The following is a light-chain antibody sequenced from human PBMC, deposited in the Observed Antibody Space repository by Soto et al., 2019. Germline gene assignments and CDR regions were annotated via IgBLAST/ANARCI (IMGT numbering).Light chain of an antibody. CDR2: GAS. J-gene: IGKJ5*01. CDR1: QSVSNNY. CDR3: QQRSTGAIT. V-gene: IGKV3D-20*02. Sequence: EIVLTQSPGTLSLSPGERATLSCRASQSVSNNYLAWYQQKPGQAPRLLMYGASSRATGIPDRFSGSGSGTDFTLTISSLEPEDFAVYYCQQRSTGAITFGQGTRLEIK.